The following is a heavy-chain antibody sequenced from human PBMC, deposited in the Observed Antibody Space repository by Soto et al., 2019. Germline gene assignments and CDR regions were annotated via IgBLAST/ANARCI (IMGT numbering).Heavy chain of an antibody. Sequence: SVKVSCKASGFTFTSSAVQWVRQARGQRLERIGWIVVGSGNTNYAQKFQGRVTMTRDTSTSTVYMELSSLRSEDTAVYYCVFFLMIRRPPRSTLFPTRRSSDL. V-gene: IGHV1-58*01. J-gene: IGHJ2*01. CDR3: VFFLMIRRPPRSTLFPTRRSSDL. CDR2: IVVGSGNT. D-gene: IGHD4-17*01. CDR1: GFTFTSSA.